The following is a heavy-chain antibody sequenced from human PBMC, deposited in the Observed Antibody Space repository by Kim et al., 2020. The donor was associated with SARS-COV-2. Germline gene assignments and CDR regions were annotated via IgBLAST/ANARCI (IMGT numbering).Heavy chain of an antibody. Sequence: ASVKVSCKASEYTFTSYAMHWVRQAPGQRLEWMGWINAANGNRKYSQNFQGRVTITRDTSASTAYMELSSLRSVDTAVYYCARDRAGGFDYWGLGTLVTVSS. V-gene: IGHV1-3*01. CDR1: EYTFTSYA. CDR2: INAANGNR. J-gene: IGHJ4*02. CDR3: ARDRAGGFDY.